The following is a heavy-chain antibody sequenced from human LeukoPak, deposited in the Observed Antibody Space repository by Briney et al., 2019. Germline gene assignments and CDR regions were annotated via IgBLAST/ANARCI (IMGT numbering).Heavy chain of an antibody. CDR1: GYTFTSYD. CDR2: MNPNSGNT. D-gene: IGHD1-14*01. Sequence: ASVKVSCKASGYTFTSYDINWVRQAPGQGLEWMGWMNPNSGNTGYAQKFQGRVTITRNTSISTAYMELSSLRSEDTAVYYCARGRIPYYYYYMDVWGKGTTVTVSS. V-gene: IGHV1-8*03. J-gene: IGHJ6*03. CDR3: ARGRIPYYYYYMDV.